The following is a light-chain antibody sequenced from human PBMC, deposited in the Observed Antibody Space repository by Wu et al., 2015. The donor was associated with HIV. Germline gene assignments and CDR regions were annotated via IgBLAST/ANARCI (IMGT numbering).Light chain of an antibody. CDR1: QSVSRF. CDR3: HQRTTWPRT. CDR2: DTS. Sequence: EIVLTQSPATLSLSPGERATLSCRASQSVSRFLAWYQHKPGQAPRVVIYDTSNRAAGIPARFSGSGSGTDFTLTISSLEPEGFAVYYCHQRTTWPRTFGQGTKVEVK. J-gene: IGKJ1*01. V-gene: IGKV3-11*01.